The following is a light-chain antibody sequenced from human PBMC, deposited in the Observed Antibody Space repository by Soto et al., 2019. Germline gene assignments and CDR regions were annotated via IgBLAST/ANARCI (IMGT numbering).Light chain of an antibody. CDR1: SSDVGNSNL. J-gene: IGLJ2*01. CDR3: SSYAGSSSSVL. V-gene: IGLV2-23*01. Sequence: QSALTQPASVSGSPGQSITISCTGTSSDVGNSNLVSWYQQHPGKAPKLIIYEASQRPSGVSNRFSGSNSGNTASLTISGLQAEDEADYYCSSYAGSSSSVLFGGGTKLTVL. CDR2: EAS.